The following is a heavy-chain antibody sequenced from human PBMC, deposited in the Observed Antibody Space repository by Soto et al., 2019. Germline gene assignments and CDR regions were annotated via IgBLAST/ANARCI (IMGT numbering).Heavy chain of an antibody. CDR1: GYTFTSYG. V-gene: IGHV1-18*04. J-gene: IGHJ4*03. CDR3: GRNRCTPANCSPTHFAA. Sequence: QVQLVQSGGEVTKPGASVKVSCKSSGYTFTSYGVSWVRQAPGQGLEWLGWISVYTGNTKQAQKFRTRVTWPTGEPRTTAYLDLRNLRPDAPPVYSWGRNRCTPANCSPTHFAAWAQGTRATVS. CDR2: ISVYTGNT. D-gene: IGHD2-8*01.